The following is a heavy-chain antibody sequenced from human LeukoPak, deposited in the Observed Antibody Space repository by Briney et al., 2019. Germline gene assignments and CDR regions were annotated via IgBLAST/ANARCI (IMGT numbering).Heavy chain of an antibody. J-gene: IGHJ4*02. CDR2: IYYSGST. CDR1: GGSISSNY. V-gene: IGHV4-59*01. D-gene: IGHD3-10*01. Sequence: SETLSLTCTVSGGSISSNYWSWIWQPPGKGLEWIGYIYYSGSTNYNPSLKSRVTISVDTSKNQLSLKLSSVTAADTAVYYCARNLYGSGSYEDYWGQGTLVTVSS. CDR3: ARNLYGSGSYEDY.